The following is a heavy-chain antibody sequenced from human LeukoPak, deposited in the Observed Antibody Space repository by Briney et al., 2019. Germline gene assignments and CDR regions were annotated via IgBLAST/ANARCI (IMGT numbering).Heavy chain of an antibody. CDR2: ISSSSSYI. J-gene: IGHJ4*02. CDR3: ARAGRRTDYGVDIDY. V-gene: IGHV3-21*01. Sequence: GGSLRPSCAASGFTFSSYSMNWVRQAPGKGLEWVSSISSSSSYIYYADSVKGRFTISRDSAKNSLYLQMNSLRAEDTAVYYCARAGRRTDYGVDIDYWGQGTLVTVSS. D-gene: IGHD4-17*01. CDR1: GFTFSSYS.